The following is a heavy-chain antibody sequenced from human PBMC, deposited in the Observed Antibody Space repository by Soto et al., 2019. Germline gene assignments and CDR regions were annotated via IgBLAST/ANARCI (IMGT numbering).Heavy chain of an antibody. V-gene: IGHV4-59*01. CDR3: ARAYGDYVFDY. J-gene: IGHJ4*02. CDR2: IYYSGST. CDR1: GGSISSYH. D-gene: IGHD4-17*01. Sequence: TLALTRTVSGGSISSYHCSWIRQPPGKGLEWIGYIYYSGSTNYNPSLKSRVTISVDTSKNQFSLKLSSVTAADTAVYYCARAYGDYVFDYWGPGTLVTVSS.